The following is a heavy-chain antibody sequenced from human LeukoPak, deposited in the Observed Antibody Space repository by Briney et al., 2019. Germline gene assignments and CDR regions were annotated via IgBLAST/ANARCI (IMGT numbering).Heavy chain of an antibody. CDR1: GGSISSYY. V-gene: IGHV4-59*08. Sequence: SETLSLTCTVSGGSISSYYWSWIRQPPGKGLEWIGHIYYSGTTRYNPSLKSRVTISVDTSKTQFSLKLRSVIAADTAVYYCARPLYYEGAMDVWGQGTTVTVSS. D-gene: IGHD3-22*01. CDR2: IYYSGTT. J-gene: IGHJ6*02. CDR3: ARPLYYEGAMDV.